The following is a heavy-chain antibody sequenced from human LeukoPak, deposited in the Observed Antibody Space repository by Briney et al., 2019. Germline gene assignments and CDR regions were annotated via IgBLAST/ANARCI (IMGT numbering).Heavy chain of an antibody. J-gene: IGHJ4*02. D-gene: IGHD3-22*01. CDR2: INPNSGGT. CDR3: AGTDYYDSQGDY. Sequence: GASVKVCCKAAGYTFTDYYMHWVRHAPGQRLEWMGWINPNSGGTNYAQKFQGRVTMTRDTSISTAYMELSRLRSDDTAVYYCAGTDYYDSQGDYWGQGTLVTVSS. V-gene: IGHV1-2*02. CDR1: GYTFTDYY.